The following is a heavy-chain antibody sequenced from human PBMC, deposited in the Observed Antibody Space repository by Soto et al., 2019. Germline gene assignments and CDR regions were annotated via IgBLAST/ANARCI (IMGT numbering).Heavy chain of an antibody. CDR1: GGSISSGGYF. CDR2: IYYSGRT. J-gene: IGHJ4*02. D-gene: IGHD6-13*01. Sequence: QVQLQESGPGLVKPSQTLSLTCTVSGGSISSGGYFWSWVRQHPGKGLEWIGNIYYSGRTYYNPSLKSRVTISADTSKNQFSLKLSSVAAADTAVYYCARFAREENPKVGCWYYFDYWGQGTRVTVSS. V-gene: IGHV4-31*03. CDR3: ARFAREENPKVGCWYYFDY.